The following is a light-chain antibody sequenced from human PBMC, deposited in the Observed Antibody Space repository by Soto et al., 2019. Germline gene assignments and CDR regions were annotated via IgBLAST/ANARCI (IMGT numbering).Light chain of an antibody. V-gene: IGKV1-5*03. Sequence: DIQMTQSPSSLSASVGDRVTITCRASQSISSYLNWYQQKPGKAPKLLIYKASSLESGVPSRFSGSGSGTEFTLTISSLQPDDFATYYCQQYNSYPLTFGGGTKVDIK. CDR1: QSISSY. J-gene: IGKJ4*01. CDR2: KAS. CDR3: QQYNSYPLT.